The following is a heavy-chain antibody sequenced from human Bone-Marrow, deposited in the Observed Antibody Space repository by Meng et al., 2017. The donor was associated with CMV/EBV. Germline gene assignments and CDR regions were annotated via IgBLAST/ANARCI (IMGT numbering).Heavy chain of an antibody. CDR2: ISSSGSTI. J-gene: IGHJ6*02. CDR3: ARDCSSTSCHDYGMDV. D-gene: IGHD2-2*01. V-gene: IGHV3-48*03. CDR1: GFTFSSYE. Sequence: GGSLRLSCAASGFTFSSYEMNWVRQAPGKGLEWVSYISSSGSTIYYADSVKGRFTISRDNAKNSLYLQMNSLRAEDTAVYYCARDCSSTSCHDYGMDVWGQGSTVTFSS.